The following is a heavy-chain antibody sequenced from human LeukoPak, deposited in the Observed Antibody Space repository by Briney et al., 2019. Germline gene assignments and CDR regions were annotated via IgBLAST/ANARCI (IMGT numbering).Heavy chain of an antibody. CDR2: IYYTVST. CDR3: ARGGNCSGGSCYSFPGASFEY. Sequence: SETLSLTCTVSGGSISGYYWSWIRQPPGKGLEWMGFIYYTVSTYYHPSLNSRVTMSVDTSTNRLSLKLSSVTDADTAIYYCARGGNCSGGSCYSFPGASFEYWGPGTLVTVSS. J-gene: IGHJ4*02. V-gene: IGHV4-59*01. D-gene: IGHD2-15*01. CDR1: GGSISGYY.